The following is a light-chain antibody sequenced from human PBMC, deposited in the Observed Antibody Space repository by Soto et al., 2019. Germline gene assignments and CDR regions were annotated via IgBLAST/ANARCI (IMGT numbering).Light chain of an antibody. CDR3: QQYNSYSREA. CDR1: QSISSW. CDR2: DAS. Sequence: DIQMTQSPSTLSASVGDRVTITCRASQSISSWLAWYQQKPGKAPKLLIYDASSLESGVPSRFSGSGSGTEFTLTISSLQPDDFATYYCQQYNSYSREAFGPGTTVDIK. J-gene: IGKJ3*01. V-gene: IGKV1-5*01.